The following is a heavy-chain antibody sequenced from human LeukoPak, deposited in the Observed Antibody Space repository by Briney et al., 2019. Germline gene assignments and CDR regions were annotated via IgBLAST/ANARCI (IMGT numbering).Heavy chain of an antibody. CDR1: GFTFSTYS. CDR3: ARDCIVPAGPYQFDY. D-gene: IGHD2-2*01. V-gene: IGHV3-30-3*01. Sequence: GGSLRLSCAASGFTFSTYSMHWVRQAPGEGLEWLAVVSNDGNNKYYADSVKGRFTISRDNSKNTLYLQIDSLRVDDTAVYYCARDCIVPAGPYQFDYWGQGTLVTVSS. J-gene: IGHJ4*02. CDR2: VSNDGNNK.